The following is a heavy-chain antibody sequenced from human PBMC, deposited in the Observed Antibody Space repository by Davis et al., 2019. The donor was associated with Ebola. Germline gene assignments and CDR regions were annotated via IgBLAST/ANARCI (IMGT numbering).Heavy chain of an antibody. D-gene: IGHD2-15*01. V-gene: IGHV1-69*13. CDR3: ARGSVDTNYYYYGMDV. CDR1: GYTFTSYD. J-gene: IGHJ6*02. Sequence: SVTVSCKASGYTFTSYDINWVRQATGQGLEWMGGIIPIFGTANYAQKFQGRVTITADESTSTAYMELSSLRSEDTAVYYCARGSVDTNYYYYGMDVWGQGTTVTVSS. CDR2: IIPIFGTA.